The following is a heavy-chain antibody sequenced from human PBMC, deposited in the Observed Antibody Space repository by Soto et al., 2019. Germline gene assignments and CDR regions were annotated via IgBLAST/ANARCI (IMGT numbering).Heavy chain of an antibody. CDR3: ARGHNFYTAISYHDRIDV. D-gene: IGHD5-18*01. Sequence: SVKVSCKASGGTFSSYAISWVRQAPGQGLEWMGGIIPIFGTANYAQKFQGRVTITADESTSTAYMELSSLRSEDTAVYYCARGHNFYTAISYHDRIDVWSQGTTDPVSS. V-gene: IGHV1-69*13. CDR2: IIPIFGTA. CDR1: GGTFSSYA. J-gene: IGHJ6*02.